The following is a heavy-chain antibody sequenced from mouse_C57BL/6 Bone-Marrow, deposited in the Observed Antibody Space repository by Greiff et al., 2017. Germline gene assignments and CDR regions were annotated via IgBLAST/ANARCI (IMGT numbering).Heavy chain of an antibody. CDR2: IDPNSGGT. V-gene: IGHV1-72*01. J-gene: IGHJ4*01. CDR1: GYTFTSYW. Sequence: QVQLKQPGAELVKPGASVKLSCKASGYTFTSYWMHWVKQRPGRGLEWIGRIDPNSGGTKYNEKFKSKATLTVDKPSSTAYMQLSSLTSEDSAVYYCARCTTVVAVHYAMDYWGQGTSVTVSS. D-gene: IGHD1-1*01. CDR3: ARCTTVVAVHYAMDY.